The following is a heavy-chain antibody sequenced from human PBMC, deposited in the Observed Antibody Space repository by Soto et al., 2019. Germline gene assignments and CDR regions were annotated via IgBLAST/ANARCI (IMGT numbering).Heavy chain of an antibody. D-gene: IGHD4-17*01. CDR3: AKDPNGDYVGAFEM. CDR2: INSDGSSA. V-gene: IGHV3-74*01. J-gene: IGHJ3*02. Sequence: GGSLRLSCAASGSTFSNYWMHWVRQAPGKGLVWVSRINSDGSSASYADSVKGRFTISRDNAKNTLYLQMNSLRAGDTAVYFCAKDPNGDYVGAFEMWGQGTMVTVSS. CDR1: GSTFSNYW.